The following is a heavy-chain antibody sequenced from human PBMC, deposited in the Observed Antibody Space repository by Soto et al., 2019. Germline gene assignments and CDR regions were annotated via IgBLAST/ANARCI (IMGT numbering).Heavy chain of an antibody. V-gene: IGHV3-72*01. J-gene: IGHJ2*01. Sequence: PGGSLRLSCAASGFTFSDHYMDWVRQAPGKGLEWVGRTRNKANSYTTEYAASVKGRFTISRDDSKNSLYLQMNSLKTEDTAVYYCARGYCSNGVCYRYIDLWGRGTLVTV. D-gene: IGHD2-8*01. CDR1: GFTFSDHY. CDR2: TRNKANSYTT. CDR3: ARGYCSNGVCYRYIDL.